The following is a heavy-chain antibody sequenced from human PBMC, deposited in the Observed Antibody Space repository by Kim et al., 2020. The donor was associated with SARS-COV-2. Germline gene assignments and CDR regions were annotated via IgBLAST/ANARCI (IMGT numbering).Heavy chain of an antibody. Sequence: GGSLRLSCAASGFTFSSYAMHWVRQAPGKGLEWVAVISYDGSNKYYADSVKGRFTISRDNSKNTLYLQMNSLRAEDTAVYYCARGGANWNYCFDYWGQGTLVTVSS. D-gene: IGHD1-7*01. J-gene: IGHJ4*02. CDR3: ARGGANWNYCFDY. CDR1: GFTFSSYA. CDR2: ISYDGSNK. V-gene: IGHV3-30-3*01.